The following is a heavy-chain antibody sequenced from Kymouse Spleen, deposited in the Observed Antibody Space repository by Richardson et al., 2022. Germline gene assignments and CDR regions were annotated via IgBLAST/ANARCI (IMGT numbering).Heavy chain of an antibody. CDR1: GGSISSSSYY. D-gene: IGHD6-6*01. CDR2: IYYSGST. J-gene: IGHJ4*02. Sequence: QLQLQESGPGLVKPSETLSLTCTVSGGSISSSSYYWGWIRQPPGKGLEWIGSIYYSGSTYYNPSLKSRVTISVDTSKNQFSLKLSSVTAADTAVYYCARQGYSSSPDYWGQGTLVTVSS. CDR3: ARQGYSSSPDY. V-gene: IGHV4-39*01.